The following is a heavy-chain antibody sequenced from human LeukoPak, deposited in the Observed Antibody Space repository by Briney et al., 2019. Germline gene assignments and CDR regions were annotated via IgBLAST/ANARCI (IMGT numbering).Heavy chain of an antibody. V-gene: IGHV3-9*01. J-gene: IGHJ4*02. CDR2: ISWNSGSI. CDR3: ARDPGASPYFFDC. D-gene: IGHD4/OR15-4a*01. Sequence: GGSLRLSCAASGFTFDDYAMHWVRQAPGKGLEWVSGISWNSGSIGYADSVKGRFTISRDNAKNSLYLQMNSLRVEDTAVYFCARDPGASPYFFDCWGQGTLVTVSS. CDR1: GFTFDDYA.